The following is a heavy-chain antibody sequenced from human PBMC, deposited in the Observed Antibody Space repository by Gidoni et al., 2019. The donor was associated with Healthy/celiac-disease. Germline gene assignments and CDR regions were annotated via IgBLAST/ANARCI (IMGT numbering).Heavy chain of an antibody. D-gene: IGHD3-10*01. CDR3: ARGRITMVRGVIIDY. J-gene: IGHJ4*02. V-gene: IGHV4-34*01. CDR1: GGSFSGYY. CDR2: INHSGST. Sequence: QVQLQQWGAGLLKPSETLSLTCAVYGGSFSGYYWGWLRQPPGKGLEWIGEINHSGSTNSNPFLKSRVTISVDTSKNQFSLKLSSVTAADTAVYYCARGRITMVRGVIIDYWGQGTLVTVSS.